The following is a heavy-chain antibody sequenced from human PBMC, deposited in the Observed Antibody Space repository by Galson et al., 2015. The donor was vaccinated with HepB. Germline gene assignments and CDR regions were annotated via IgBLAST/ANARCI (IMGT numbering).Heavy chain of an antibody. V-gene: IGHV3-30*18. CDR2: ISYDGSNK. D-gene: IGHD6-13*01. CDR1: GFTFSSYG. CDR3: AKDGAWQQLVVFLDY. J-gene: IGHJ4*02. Sequence: SLRLSCAASGFTFSSYGMHWVRQAPGKGLEWVAVISYDGSNKYYADSVKGRFTISRDNSKNTLYLQMNSLRAEDTAVYYCAKDGAWQQLVVFLDYWGQGTLVTVSS.